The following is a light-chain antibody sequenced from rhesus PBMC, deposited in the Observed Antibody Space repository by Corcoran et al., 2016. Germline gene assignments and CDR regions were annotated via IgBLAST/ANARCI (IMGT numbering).Light chain of an antibody. CDR1: ENVNNY. V-gene: IGKV1-74*01. CDR2: KAS. Sequence: DIQMTQSPSSLSASVGDRVTITCRASENVNNYLNWYQQKPGKAPKLLIYKASTLQSGVPSRLSGSGSRTDYTFTISSLQPEDVATYYCQHGYGTPLTFGGGTKVEIK. CDR3: QHGYGTPLT. J-gene: IGKJ4*01.